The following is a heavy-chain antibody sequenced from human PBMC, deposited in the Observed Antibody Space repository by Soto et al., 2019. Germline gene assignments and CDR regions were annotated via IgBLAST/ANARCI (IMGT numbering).Heavy chain of an antibody. CDR3: ARDHGLPPEGYYYYMDV. D-gene: IGHD5-18*01. V-gene: IGHV1-69*04. CDR2: IIPILGIA. Sequence: GASVKVSCKASGGTFSSYTISWVRQAPGQGLEWMGRIIPILGIANYAQKFQGRVTITADKSTSTAYMELSSLRSEDTAVYYCARDHGLPPEGYYYYMDVWGKGTTVTVSS. J-gene: IGHJ6*03. CDR1: GGTFSSYT.